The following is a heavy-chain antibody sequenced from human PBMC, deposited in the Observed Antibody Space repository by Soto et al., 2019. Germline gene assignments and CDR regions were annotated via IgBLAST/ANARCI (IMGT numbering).Heavy chain of an antibody. V-gene: IGHV1-69*13. J-gene: IGHJ6*02. CDR2: IIPIFGTA. Sequence: SVKVSCKASGGTFSSYAISWVRQAPGQGLEWMGGIIPIFGTANYAQKFQGRVTITADESTSTAYMELSSLRSEDTAVYYCARGGNDFWSGYPAPYYGMDVWGQGTTVTVSS. CDR3: ARGGNDFWSGYPAPYYGMDV. CDR1: GGTFSSYA. D-gene: IGHD3-3*01.